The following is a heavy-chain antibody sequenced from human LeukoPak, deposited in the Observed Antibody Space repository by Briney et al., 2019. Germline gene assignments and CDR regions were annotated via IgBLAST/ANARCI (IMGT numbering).Heavy chain of an antibody. CDR2: INPNGGGT. V-gene: IGHV1-2*02. J-gene: IGHJ6*03. CDR1: GYTFTGYY. Sequence: ASVKVSCKASGYTFTGYYMHWVRQAPGQGLEWMGWINPNGGGTNYAQKFQGRVTMTRDTSISTAYMELSSLRSEDTAVYYCARGGGLLDYYYYYMDVWGKGTTVTVSS. D-gene: IGHD1-26*01. CDR3: ARGGGLLDYYYYYMDV.